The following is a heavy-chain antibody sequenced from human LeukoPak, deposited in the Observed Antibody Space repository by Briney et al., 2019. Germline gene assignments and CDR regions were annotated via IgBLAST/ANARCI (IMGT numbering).Heavy chain of an antibody. CDR2: IYSGGDT. Sequence: GGSLRLSCAASGFTVSSKYMSWVRQAPGKGLEWVSVIYSGGDTYYADSVKGRFTISRDNSKNMIYLEMSSLKAEDTAVYYCARERNLEIAVAGTIFDYWGQGTLVTVSS. CDR3: ARERNLEIAVAGTIFDY. D-gene: IGHD6-19*01. J-gene: IGHJ4*02. CDR1: GFTVSSKY. V-gene: IGHV3-66*01.